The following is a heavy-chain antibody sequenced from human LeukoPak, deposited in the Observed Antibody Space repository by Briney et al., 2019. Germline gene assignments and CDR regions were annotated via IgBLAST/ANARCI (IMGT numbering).Heavy chain of an antibody. Sequence: GGSLRLSCAASGFTFNIYSMNWVRQAPGKGLEWVSRITSSSHYIYYADSVKGRFTISRDNSKNTLYLQMNTLRVEDTALYYCAKSRNFYYYFMEVSGRGTKVTISS. J-gene: IGHJ6*03. CDR3: AKSRNFYYYFMEV. V-gene: IGHV3-21*04. CDR2: ITSSSHYI. CDR1: GFTFNIYS.